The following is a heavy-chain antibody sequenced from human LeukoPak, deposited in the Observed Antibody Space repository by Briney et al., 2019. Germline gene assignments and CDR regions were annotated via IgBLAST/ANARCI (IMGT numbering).Heavy chain of an antibody. D-gene: IGHD6-13*01. CDR3: AREVTGIAAAGTWFDP. CDR1: GGSITNNNFY. J-gene: IGHJ5*02. V-gene: IGHV4-31*03. Sequence: SQTLSLTCTVSGGSITNNNFYWSWIRQHPGKGLEWIGYIYYSGSTYYNPSLKSRVTISVDTSKNQFSLKLSSVTAADTAVYYCAREVTGIAAAGTWFDPWGQGTLVTVSS. CDR2: IYYSGST.